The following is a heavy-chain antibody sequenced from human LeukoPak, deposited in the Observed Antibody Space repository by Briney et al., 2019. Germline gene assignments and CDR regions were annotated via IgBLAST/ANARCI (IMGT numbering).Heavy chain of an antibody. V-gene: IGHV4-34*01. CDR2: INHSGST. Sequence: SETLSLTCAVYGGSFSGYYWSWIRQPPGKGLEWIGEINHSGSTNYNPSLKSRVTISVDTSKNQFSLKLGSVTAADTAVYYCARKRVDFWSGCSRLLDYWGQGTLVTVSS. J-gene: IGHJ4*02. D-gene: IGHD3-3*01. CDR1: GGSFSGYY. CDR3: ARKRVDFWSGCSRLLDY.